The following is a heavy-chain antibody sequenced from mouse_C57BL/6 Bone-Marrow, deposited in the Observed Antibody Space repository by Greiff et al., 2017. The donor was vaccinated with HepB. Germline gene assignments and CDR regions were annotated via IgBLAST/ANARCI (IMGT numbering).Heavy chain of an antibody. CDR3: ARSTVDYAMDY. Sequence: VQRVESGPELVKPGASVKISCKASGYAFSSSWMNWVKQRPGKGLEWIGRIYPGDGDTNYNGKFKGKATLTADKSSSTAYMQISSLTSEDSAVYFCARSTVDYAMDYWGQGTSVTVSS. D-gene: IGHD1-1*01. V-gene: IGHV1-82*01. J-gene: IGHJ4*01. CDR2: IYPGDGDT. CDR1: GYAFSSSW.